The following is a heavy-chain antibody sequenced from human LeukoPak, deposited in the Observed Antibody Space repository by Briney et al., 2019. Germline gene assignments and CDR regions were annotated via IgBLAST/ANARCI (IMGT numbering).Heavy chain of an antibody. CDR3: ATHDSSFDAFDI. CDR2: INHSGST. J-gene: IGHJ3*02. CDR1: GGSFSGYY. Sequence: SETLSLTCAVYGGSFSGYYWSWIRQPPGKGLEWIGEINHSGSTNYNPSLKSRVTISVDTSKNQFSLKLSSVTAADTAVYYCATHDSSFDAFDIWGQGTMVTVSS. V-gene: IGHV4-34*01. D-gene: IGHD3-22*01.